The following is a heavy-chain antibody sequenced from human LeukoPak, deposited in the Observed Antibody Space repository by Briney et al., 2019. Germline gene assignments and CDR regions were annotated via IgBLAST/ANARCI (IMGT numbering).Heavy chain of an antibody. CDR1: GFTFSGYW. V-gene: IGHV3-74*01. D-gene: IGHD1-1*01. J-gene: IGHJ6*02. CDR3: ARMGHDILVPSGMDV. Sequence: GRSLRLSCAASGFTFSGYWTHWVRQAPGKGLVWVSRINNDGSYTSYADSVKGRFTISRDNAKNTLYVQMNSLRAKDTAVYYCARMGHDILVPSGMDVWGQGTTVTVSS. CDR2: INNDGSYT.